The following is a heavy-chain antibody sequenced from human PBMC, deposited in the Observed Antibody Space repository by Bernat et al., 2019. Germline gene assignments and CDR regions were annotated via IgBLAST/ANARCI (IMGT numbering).Heavy chain of an antibody. Sequence: EVQLVESGGNLVQPGGSLRLSCTGSGFPFSSYPMNWVRQAPGKGLEWVSVFRDVGGQTFYGDSVKGRLTISRDNSRNTLYLQMNSLRAEDTAVYYCARGQSDDWANIQYWGQGTLVTVSS. CDR1: GFPFSSYP. V-gene: IGHV3-23*04. CDR3: ARGQSDDWANIQY. J-gene: IGHJ4*02. D-gene: IGHD3-9*01. CDR2: FRDVGGQT.